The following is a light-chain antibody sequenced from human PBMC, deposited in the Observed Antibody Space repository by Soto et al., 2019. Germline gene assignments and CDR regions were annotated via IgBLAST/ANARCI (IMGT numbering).Light chain of an antibody. CDR3: SSDAGNYNYV. CDR2: EVT. CDR1: SSDVGGYDH. V-gene: IGLV2-8*01. Sequence: QSALTQPPSASGSPGQSVTIPCTGTSSDVGGYDHVSWYQQHPGKAPKLMIYEVTKRPAGVPDRFSGSKSGNTASLTVSGLQAEDEAHYYCSSDAGNYNYVFGTGTKVTVL. J-gene: IGLJ1*01.